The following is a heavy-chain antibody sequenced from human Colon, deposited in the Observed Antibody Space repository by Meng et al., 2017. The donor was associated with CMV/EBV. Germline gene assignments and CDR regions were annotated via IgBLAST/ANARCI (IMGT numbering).Heavy chain of an antibody. Sequence: QWGLCLFLLSAPLSLPSCLSCASLLGYYWTWFRQSPVQGLGLIGDITHRGSTNYNPSLKSRVTVEVDTSKNKFSMRVTSVTAADLALYYCAREAGPFFGVIVYDSWGQGTLVTVSS. CDR2: ITHRGST. CDR1: CASLLGYY. V-gene: IGHV4-34*01. CDR3: AREAGPFFGVIVYDS. D-gene: IGHD3-3*01. J-gene: IGHJ4*02.